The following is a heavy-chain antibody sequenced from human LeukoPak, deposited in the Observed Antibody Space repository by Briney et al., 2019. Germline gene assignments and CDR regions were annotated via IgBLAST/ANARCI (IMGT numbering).Heavy chain of an antibody. J-gene: IGHJ1*01. CDR2: INHSGST. V-gene: IGHV4-34*01. D-gene: IGHD3-10*01. Sequence: SETLSLTCAVYGRSFSGFYWSWIRQPPGKGLEWIGEINHSGSTNYNPSLKSRVTISVDTSRNEFSLKLSSVTATDTAVYYCVGHLPGGYFQHWGQGTLLTVSS. CDR1: GRSFSGFY. CDR3: VGHLPGGYFQH.